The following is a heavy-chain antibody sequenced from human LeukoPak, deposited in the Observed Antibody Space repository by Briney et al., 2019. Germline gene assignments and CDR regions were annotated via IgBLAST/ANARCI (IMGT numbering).Heavy chain of an antibody. Sequence: PGGSLRLSCAASGFTFSSYAMSWVRQAPGKGLEWVSYISSSGRTIHYADSVKGRFSISRDNAKNSLYLQMNSLRAEDTAVYYCARHTGYDFAFDYWGQGTLVTVSS. D-gene: IGHD5-12*01. CDR3: ARHTGYDFAFDY. CDR2: ISSSGRTI. V-gene: IGHV3-48*03. CDR1: GFTFSSYA. J-gene: IGHJ4*02.